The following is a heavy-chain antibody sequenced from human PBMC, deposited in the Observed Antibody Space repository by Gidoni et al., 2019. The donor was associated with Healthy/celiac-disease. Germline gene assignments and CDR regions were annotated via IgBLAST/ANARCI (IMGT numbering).Heavy chain of an antibody. J-gene: IGHJ1*01. CDR3: ARGPVDMVTAKGPQYFQH. D-gene: IGHD2-21*02. CDR2: MNPNSGNT. Sequence: QVQLVQSGAEVKKPGASVKVSCKASGYTFPRYDINWVRQATGQGLEWMGWMNPNSGNTGYAQKFQGRVTMTRNTSTSTAYMELSSLRSEDTAVYYCARGPVDMVTAKGPQYFQHWGPGTLVTVSS. CDR1: GYTFPRYD. V-gene: IGHV1-8*01.